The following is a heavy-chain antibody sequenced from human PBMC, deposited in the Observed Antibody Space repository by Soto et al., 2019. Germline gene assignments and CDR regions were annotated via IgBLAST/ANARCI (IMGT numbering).Heavy chain of an antibody. J-gene: IGHJ5*02. Sequence: QVQLQESGPGLVKPSRTLSLTCTVSGGSINSGGYYWNWIRQHPGKGLEWIGYIYYSGSTYYNPSLKSRVSMSVDTSKNQFALKLSSVTVADTAVYYCARSVFPWGQGTLVTVSS. CDR3: ARSVFP. CDR1: GGSINSGGYY. V-gene: IGHV4-31*03. CDR2: IYYSGST.